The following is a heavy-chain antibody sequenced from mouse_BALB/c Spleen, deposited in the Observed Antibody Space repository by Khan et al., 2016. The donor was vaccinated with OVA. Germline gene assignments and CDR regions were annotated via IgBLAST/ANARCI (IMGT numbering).Heavy chain of an antibody. CDR1: GFTFSTYG. CDR3: ARLAYYYNSEGFAY. Sequence: EVQLVESGGDLVKPGGSLKLSCAASGFTFSTYGMSWVRQTPDKRLEWVATISSGGSYTYYPDNEKGRFTISRDNAKNTLYLQMSSLKSEDTAMYYCARLAYYYNSEGFAYWGQGTLVTVSA. D-gene: IGHD1-1*01. J-gene: IGHJ3*01. V-gene: IGHV5-6*01. CDR2: ISSGGSYT.